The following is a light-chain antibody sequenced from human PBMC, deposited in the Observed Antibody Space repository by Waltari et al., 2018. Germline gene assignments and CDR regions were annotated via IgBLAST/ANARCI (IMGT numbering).Light chain of an antibody. J-gene: IGKJ4*01. CDR3: QQANSFPFT. CDR2: ATS. V-gene: IGKV1-12*01. Sequence: DIQMPQSPSSVSASIGDRVTITCRASQRISSWLAWYQQKPGQAPKLLIYATSVLQGGVPSRFSGSGSETDFTLTISSLQPEDFATYYCQQANSFPFTFGGGTKVEIK. CDR1: QRISSW.